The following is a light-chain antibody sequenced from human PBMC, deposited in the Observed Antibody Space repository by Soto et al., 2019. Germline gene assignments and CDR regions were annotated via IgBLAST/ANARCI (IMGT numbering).Light chain of an antibody. CDR2: SND. CDR3: AAWDDSLKGVL. J-gene: IGLJ2*01. CDR1: SSNIGRNT. V-gene: IGLV1-44*01. Sequence: QSVLTQPPSASGTPGQLVTISWSGSSSNIGRNTVHWSQHLPGTAPKLLVYSNDQRPSGVPDRFSGSESGTSASLAISGLQSEDESDYYCAAWDDSLKGVLFGGGTKLTVL.